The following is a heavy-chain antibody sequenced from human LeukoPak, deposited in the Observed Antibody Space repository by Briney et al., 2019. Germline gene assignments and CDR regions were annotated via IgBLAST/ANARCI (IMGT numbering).Heavy chain of an antibody. CDR1: GGTFSSYA. Sequence: ASVKVSCKASGGTFSSYAISWVRQAPGQGLEWMGWISAYNGNTNYAQKPQGRVTMTTDASTSTAYMELRSLRSDDTAVYYCAGYGDYGSAFDIWGQGTMVTVSS. D-gene: IGHD4-17*01. J-gene: IGHJ3*02. V-gene: IGHV1-18*01. CDR2: ISAYNGNT. CDR3: AGYGDYGSAFDI.